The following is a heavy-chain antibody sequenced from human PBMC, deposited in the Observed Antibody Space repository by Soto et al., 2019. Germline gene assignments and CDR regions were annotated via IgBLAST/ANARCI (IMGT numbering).Heavy chain of an antibody. CDR2: ISGSGGST. V-gene: IGHV3-23*01. D-gene: IGHD3-3*01. Sequence: EVQLLESGGGLVQPGGSLRLSCAASGFTCSSYAMSWVRQAPGKGLEWVSAISGSGGSTYYADSVKGRFTISRDNSKNTLYLQMNSLRAEDTAVYYCAKGTYTIFGVVIIPVWYFQHWGQGTLVTVSS. J-gene: IGHJ1*01. CDR3: AKGTYTIFGVVIIPVWYFQH. CDR1: GFTCSSYA.